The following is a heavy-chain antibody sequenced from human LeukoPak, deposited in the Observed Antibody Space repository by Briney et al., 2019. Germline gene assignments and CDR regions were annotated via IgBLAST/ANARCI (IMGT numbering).Heavy chain of an antibody. Sequence: PSETLSLTCAVYGGSFSGYYWSWIRQPPGKGLEWIGEINHSGSTNYNPSLKSRVTISVDTSKNQFSLKLSSVTAADTAVYYCARHSSSGWYIWGFDAFDIWGQGTMVTVSS. CDR2: INHSGST. D-gene: IGHD6-19*01. CDR1: GGSFSGYY. CDR3: ARHSSSGWYIWGFDAFDI. J-gene: IGHJ3*02. V-gene: IGHV4-34*01.